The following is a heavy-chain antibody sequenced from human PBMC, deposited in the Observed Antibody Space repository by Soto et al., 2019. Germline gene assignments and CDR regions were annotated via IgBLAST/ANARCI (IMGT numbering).Heavy chain of an antibody. CDR2: INPNSGGT. Sequence: QVQLVQSGAEVKKPGASVKVSCKASGYTFTGYYMHWVRQAPGQGLEWMGWINPNSGGTNYAQKFQGWVTMIRDTSISTASMELSRLRSDDTAVYYCARATAAGTRGGMAVWGQGTTVTVSS. CDR1: GYTFTGYY. CDR3: ARATAAGTRGGMAV. V-gene: IGHV1-2*04. D-gene: IGHD6-13*01. J-gene: IGHJ6*02.